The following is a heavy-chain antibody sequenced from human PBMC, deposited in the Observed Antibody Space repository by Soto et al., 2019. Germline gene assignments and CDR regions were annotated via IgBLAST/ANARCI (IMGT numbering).Heavy chain of an antibody. Sequence: QVHLQESGPGLVKPSQTLSLTCTVSGASITTAGYYWHWIRQHPGEGLEWIGSIYYSGTTLYKPSLKSRVIISSDKSENKFFLSLSSVTVADTAVYYCARGPWYDTSGYLFDNWSQGTMVTVSS. CDR1: GASITTAGYY. D-gene: IGHD3-22*01. J-gene: IGHJ4*02. CDR3: ARGPWYDTSGYLFDN. CDR2: IYYSGTT. V-gene: IGHV4-31*03.